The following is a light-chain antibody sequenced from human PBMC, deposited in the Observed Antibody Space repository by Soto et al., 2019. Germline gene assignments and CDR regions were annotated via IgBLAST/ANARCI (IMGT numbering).Light chain of an antibody. V-gene: IGLV3-1*01. CDR1: TLGDKY. CDR2: QDS. Sequence: SYELTQPPSVSVSPGQTASITCSGDTLGDKYACWYQQKPGQSPVLVIYQDSKRPSGIPERFSGSNSGNTATLTISGTQAMDEADYYCQAWDNSLVFGGGTKLPV. J-gene: IGLJ2*01. CDR3: QAWDNSLV.